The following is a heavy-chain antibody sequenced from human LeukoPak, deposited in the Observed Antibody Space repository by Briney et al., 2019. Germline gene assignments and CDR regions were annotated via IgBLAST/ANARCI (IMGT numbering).Heavy chain of an antibody. Sequence: ASVKVSCKASGYTFTGYYMHWVRQAPGQGLEWMGWINPNSGGTNYAQKFQGRVTMTRDTSISTAYMELSRLRSDDPAVYYCARTRITIFGVVTKFDYWGQGTLVTVSS. D-gene: IGHD3-3*01. CDR1: GYTFTGYY. J-gene: IGHJ4*02. CDR3: ARTRITIFGVVTKFDY. CDR2: INPNSGGT. V-gene: IGHV1-2*02.